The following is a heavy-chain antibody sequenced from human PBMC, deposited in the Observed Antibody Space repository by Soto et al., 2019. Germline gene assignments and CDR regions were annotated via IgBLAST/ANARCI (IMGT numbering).Heavy chain of an antibody. CDR1: GYSFTSYW. V-gene: IGHV5-51*03. D-gene: IGHD6-13*01. J-gene: IGHJ5*02. Sequence: EVQLVQSGAEVKKPGEALKSSCKGSGYSFTSYWIGWVRQMPGKGLDWMGIIYPGDSDTRYSPSFQGQVTISADKSISTAYLQWSSLKASDTAMYYCARESLPSSSWYGWFDPWGQGTLVTVSS. CDR3: ARESLPSSSWYGWFDP. CDR2: IYPGDSDT.